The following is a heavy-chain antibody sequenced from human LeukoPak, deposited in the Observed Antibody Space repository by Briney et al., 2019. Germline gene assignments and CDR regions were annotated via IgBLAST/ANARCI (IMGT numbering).Heavy chain of an antibody. V-gene: IGHV3-21*05. CDR2: ISGSGSDI. D-gene: IGHD4-23*01. CDR1: GFTFSSYG. CDR3: ARVAWDYVGFDY. Sequence: PGGSLRLSCAASGFTFSSYGMSWVRQAPGKGLEWLAYISGSGSDIYFADSVKGRFTISRDNAKNSLYLQMNSLRAEDTAVYYCARVAWDYVGFDYWGQGTLVTVSS. J-gene: IGHJ4*02.